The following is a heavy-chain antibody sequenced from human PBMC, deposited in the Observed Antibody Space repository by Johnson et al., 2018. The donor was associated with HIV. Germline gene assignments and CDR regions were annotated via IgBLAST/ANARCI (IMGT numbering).Heavy chain of an antibody. CDR2: ISYAGSSI. V-gene: IGHV3-30*04. D-gene: IGHD5-24*01. CDR1: GFTFSSYA. J-gene: IGHJ3*02. Sequence: QVHLVESGGGVVQPGRSLRLSCAASGFTFSSYAMHWVRKAPGKGLEWVAVISYAGSSITYADSVKGRFTISRDNAKNTLYLQMNSMRAEDTAVFYCASNVEGRDGYNFGDDAFDIWGQGTMVTVYS. CDR3: ASNVEGRDGYNFGDDAFDI.